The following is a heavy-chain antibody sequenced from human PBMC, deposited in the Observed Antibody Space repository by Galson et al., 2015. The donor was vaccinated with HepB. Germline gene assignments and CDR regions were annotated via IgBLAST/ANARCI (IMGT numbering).Heavy chain of an antibody. CDR3: ARVWEGCGGDCAYFDY. Sequence: IRQPPGKGLEWIGSMFYSGNTYYNPSLKSRVTISVDTSKNQFSLKLSSVTAADTAVYFCARVWEGCGGDCAYFDYWGQGTLVTVSS. J-gene: IGHJ4*02. V-gene: IGHV4-39*07. CDR2: MFYSGNT. D-gene: IGHD2-21*01.